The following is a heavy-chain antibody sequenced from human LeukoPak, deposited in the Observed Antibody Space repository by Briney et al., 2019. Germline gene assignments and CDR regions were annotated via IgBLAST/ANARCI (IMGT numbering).Heavy chain of an antibody. J-gene: IGHJ5*02. D-gene: IGHD3-3*01. V-gene: IGHV3-13*01. CDR3: ARAPESGYYTNWFDP. Sequence: GGSLRLSCAASGFTFSSYDMHWVRQATGKGLEWVSAIGTAGDTYYPGSVKGRFTISRENAKNSLYLQMNSLRAEDTAVYYCARAPESGYYTNWFDPWGREPWSPSPQ. CDR1: GFTFSSYD. CDR2: IGTAGDT.